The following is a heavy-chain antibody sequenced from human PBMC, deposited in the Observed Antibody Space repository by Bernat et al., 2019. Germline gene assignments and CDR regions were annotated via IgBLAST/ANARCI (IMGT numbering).Heavy chain of an antibody. D-gene: IGHD4-11*01. CDR3: ARDYSAFDI. CDR2: ISGDGGST. V-gene: IGHV3-43*02. Sequence: EVQLVESGGGVVQPGGSLRLSCAASGFTLDDYAMHWVRQAPGKGLGWVSLISGDGGSTYYADSVKSRFTISRDNSKNSLYLQMNRLRTEDTALYYCARDYSAFDIWGQGTMVTVSS. J-gene: IGHJ3*02. CDR1: GFTLDDYA.